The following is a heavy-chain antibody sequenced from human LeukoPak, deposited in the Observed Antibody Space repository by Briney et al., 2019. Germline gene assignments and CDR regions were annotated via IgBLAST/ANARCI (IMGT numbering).Heavy chain of an antibody. V-gene: IGHV3-30*04. J-gene: IGHJ4*02. CDR1: GVTFSSYV. Sequence: WGSLRLSCAASGVTFSSYVRHWVRQAPGKGLEWVAVISYDGSNKYYADSVKGRCTISRNNSKNTLYLQMNSLRGEATAVYYCASEAFRGTFDYWGQGNPLTVSS. D-gene: IGHD1-26*01. CDR2: ISYDGSNK. CDR3: ASEAFRGTFDY.